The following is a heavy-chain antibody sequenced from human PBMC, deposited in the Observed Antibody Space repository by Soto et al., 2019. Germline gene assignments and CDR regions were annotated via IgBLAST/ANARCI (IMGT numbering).Heavy chain of an antibody. CDR3: AIRASYYDSSGYFDY. CDR2: INSDGSST. Sequence: EVQLVESGGGLVQPGGSLRLSCAASGFTFSSYWMHWVRQAPGKGLVWVSRINSDGSSTSYADSVKGRFTISRDNAKNMLYLHMNSLRAEATAVYYCAIRASYYDSSGYFDYWGQGTLVIVSS. V-gene: IGHV3-74*01. D-gene: IGHD3-22*01. CDR1: GFTFSSYW. J-gene: IGHJ4*02.